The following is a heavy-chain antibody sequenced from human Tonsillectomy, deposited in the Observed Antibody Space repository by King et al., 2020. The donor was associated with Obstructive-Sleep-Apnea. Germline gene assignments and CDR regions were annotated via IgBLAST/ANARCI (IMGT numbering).Heavy chain of an antibody. J-gene: IGHJ4*02. CDR1: GFRFDDYA. V-gene: IGHV3-9*01. CDR3: AKDRGESVEEYYFDY. D-gene: IGHD3-10*01. CDR2: ISWKSGRT. Sequence: VQLVESGGGLVQPGRSLRLSCAASGFRFDDYAMHWVRQAPGKGLEWVSGISWKSGRTGYADSVKGRFTISRDNAKNSLYLQMNSLRAEDTALYYCAKDRGESVEEYYFDYWGQGTLVTVSS.